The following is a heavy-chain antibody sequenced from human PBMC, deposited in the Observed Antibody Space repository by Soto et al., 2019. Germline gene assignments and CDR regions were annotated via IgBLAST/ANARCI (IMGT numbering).Heavy chain of an antibody. J-gene: IGHJ4*02. CDR2: ISYDGSSK. Sequence: PGRSLRLPCVASGFTFSSFSLHWVSQAPRQGLEWLALISYDGSSKYNADSVKGRFTISRENSNNTLYLQLSSLRPEDTAVYYCARTTAVAGTPEFDYWGQ. D-gene: IGHD6-19*01. CDR3: ARTTAVAGTPEFDY. CDR1: GFTFSSFS. V-gene: IGHV3-30-3*01.